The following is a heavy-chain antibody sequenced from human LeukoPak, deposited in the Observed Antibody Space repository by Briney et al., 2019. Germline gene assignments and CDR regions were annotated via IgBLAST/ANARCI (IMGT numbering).Heavy chain of an antibody. V-gene: IGHV1-18*01. Sequence: GASVKVSCKASGYTFTSYGISWVRQAPGQGLEWMGWISAYNGSTNYAQKLQGRVTMTTDTSTSTAYMELRSLRSDDTAVYYCARRIPPTYYYDSSGYYSYYYYYMDVWGKGTTVTVSS. CDR2: ISAYNGST. CDR3: ARRIPPTYYYDSSGYYSYYYYYMDV. CDR1: GYTFTSYG. J-gene: IGHJ6*03. D-gene: IGHD3-22*01.